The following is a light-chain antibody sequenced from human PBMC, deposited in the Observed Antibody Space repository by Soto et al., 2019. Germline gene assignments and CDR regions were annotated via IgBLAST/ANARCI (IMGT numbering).Light chain of an antibody. Sequence: DIQMTQSPSTLSASVGDRVTITCRASQSISSWLAWYQQKPGKAPKLLIYDASSLESGVPSRFSGSGSGTEFTLTISSLQPDDLATYYCQQYNSFRGTFGQGTKVEIK. CDR1: QSISSW. J-gene: IGKJ1*01. V-gene: IGKV1-5*01. CDR3: QQYNSFRGT. CDR2: DAS.